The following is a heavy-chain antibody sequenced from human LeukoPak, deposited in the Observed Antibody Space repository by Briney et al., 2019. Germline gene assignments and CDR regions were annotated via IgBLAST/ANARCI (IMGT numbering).Heavy chain of an antibody. CDR1: GFTFSSYS. CDR3: ARDGSYQGYCSGGSCYKAHYYYYYMDV. Sequence: GGSLRLSCAASGFTFSSYSMNWVRQAPGKGLEWVSSISSSSSYIYYADSVKGRFTISRDNAKNSLYLQMNSLRAEDTAVYYCARDGSYQGYCSGGSCYKAHYYYYYMDVWGKGTTVTVSS. CDR2: ISSSSSYI. J-gene: IGHJ6*03. D-gene: IGHD2-15*01. V-gene: IGHV3-21*01.